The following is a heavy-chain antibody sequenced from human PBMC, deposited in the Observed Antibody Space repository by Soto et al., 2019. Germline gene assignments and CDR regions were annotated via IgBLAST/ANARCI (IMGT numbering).Heavy chain of an antibody. Sequence: PGGSMRVSSTAAGCKFSNSWVSWVRQAPGKGLEWVANLNQGANEKNYVDSVKGRFAVSRDNAKSTLYLQMDSLSADDTAVYYCARDPGWGALDYWGRGTLVTVSS. CDR2: LNQGANEK. CDR3: ARDPGWGALDY. D-gene: IGHD7-27*01. V-gene: IGHV3-7*01. J-gene: IGHJ4*02. CDR1: GCKFSNSW.